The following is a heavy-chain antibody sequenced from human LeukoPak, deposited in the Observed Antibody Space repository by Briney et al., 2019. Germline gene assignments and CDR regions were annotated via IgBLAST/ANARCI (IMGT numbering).Heavy chain of an antibody. D-gene: IGHD3-3*01. CDR1: GGSISSSSYY. V-gene: IGHV4-39*07. Sequence: SETLSLTCTVSGGSISSSSYYWGWIRQPPGKGLEWIGSIYYSGSTYYNPSLKSRVTISVDTSKNQFSLKLSSVTAADTAVYYCARDSPTIAILVGQASPLFFDYWGQGTLVTVSS. CDR2: IYYSGST. J-gene: IGHJ4*02. CDR3: ARDSPTIAILVGQASPLFFDY.